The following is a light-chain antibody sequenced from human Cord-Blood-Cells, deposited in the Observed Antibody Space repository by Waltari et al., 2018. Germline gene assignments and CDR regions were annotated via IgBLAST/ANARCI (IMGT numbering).Light chain of an antibody. CDR1: RTDVGGSNY. CDR3: SSYTSSSTLYV. V-gene: IGLV2-14*01. CDR2: EVS. Sequence: QYAMTQPASLSGSPGQSITISCPQTRTDVGGSNYVSAYQHHPGKAPKLMFYEVSNRPSGVSNPFSGSKSGNTASLTISGLQAEDEADYYCSSYTSSSTLYVFGTGTKVTVL. J-gene: IGLJ1*01.